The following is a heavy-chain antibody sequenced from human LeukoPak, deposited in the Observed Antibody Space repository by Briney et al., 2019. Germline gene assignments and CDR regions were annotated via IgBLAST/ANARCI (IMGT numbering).Heavy chain of an antibody. D-gene: IGHD2-2*01. V-gene: IGHV3-74*01. CDR2: INSDGSWT. CDR3: VSFYETY. Sequence: GGSLRLSCAASGFTFSSYGMHWVRQAPGKGLVWVSHINSDGSWTSYADSVKGRFTISKDNAKNTVYLQMNNLRAEDTAVYYCVSFYETYWGRGTLVTVSS. J-gene: IGHJ4*02. CDR1: GFTFSSYG.